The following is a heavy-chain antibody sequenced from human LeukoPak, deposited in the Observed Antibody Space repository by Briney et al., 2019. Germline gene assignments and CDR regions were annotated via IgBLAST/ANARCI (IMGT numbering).Heavy chain of an antibody. CDR3: ARRHITIAAFDF. D-gene: IGHD2-15*01. V-gene: IGHV5-51*01. Sequence: GKSLKISCRLSGYTFTNYWIGWVRQMPGRGLEWMGIFYPGDSNARYSPPFEGQVTISVDRSVTTAYLQWSSLKASDTAIYYCARRHITIAAFDFWGQGTLVTVSS. CDR1: GYTFTNYW. J-gene: IGHJ4*02. CDR2: FYPGDSNA.